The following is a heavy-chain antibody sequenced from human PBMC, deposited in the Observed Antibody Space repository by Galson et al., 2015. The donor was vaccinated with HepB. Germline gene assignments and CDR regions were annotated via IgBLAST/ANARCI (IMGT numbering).Heavy chain of an antibody. CDR3: ASLRVLFDY. D-gene: IGHD5/OR15-5a*01. CDR1: GGSISSSSYY. V-gene: IGHV4-39*01. J-gene: IGHJ4*02. Sequence: LSLICTVSGGSISSSSYYWGWIRQPPGRGLEWIGSIYYSGSTYYNPSLKSRVTISVDTSKNQFSLKLYSVTAADTAVYYCASLRVLFDYWGQGTLVTVSS. CDR2: IYYSGST.